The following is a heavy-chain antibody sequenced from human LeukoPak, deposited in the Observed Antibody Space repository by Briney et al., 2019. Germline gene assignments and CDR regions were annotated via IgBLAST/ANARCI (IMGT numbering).Heavy chain of an antibody. V-gene: IGHV4-39*07. D-gene: IGHD1-26*01. Sequence: SETLSLTCTVSGGSISSSSYYWGWIRQPPGKGLEWIGSIYYSGSTYYNPSLKSRVTISVDTSKNQFSLKLSSVTAADTAVYYCARERVGGFDYWGQGTLVTVFS. CDR3: ARERVGGFDY. CDR2: IYYSGST. J-gene: IGHJ4*02. CDR1: GGSISSSSYY.